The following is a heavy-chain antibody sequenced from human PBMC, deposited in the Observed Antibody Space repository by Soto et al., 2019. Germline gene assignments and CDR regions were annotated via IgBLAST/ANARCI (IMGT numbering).Heavy chain of an antibody. CDR3: ARSGYSTSLFR. Sequence: ASETLSLTCAVYGGSLSGYYWTWIRQPPGKGLEWVGEVNHSGSISYNPSLKSRLTISVDKSKNQFFLRLSSVTAADTAVYYCARSGYSTSLFRWGQGTLVTVSS. CDR2: VNHSGSI. D-gene: IGHD5-18*01. V-gene: IGHV4-34*01. CDR1: GGSLSGYY. J-gene: IGHJ4*02.